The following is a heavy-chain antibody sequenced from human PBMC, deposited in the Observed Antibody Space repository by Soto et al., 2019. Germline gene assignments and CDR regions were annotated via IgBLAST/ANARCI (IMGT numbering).Heavy chain of an antibody. V-gene: IGHV1-18*01. CDR3: ARGGGPFGY. CDR1: GYTFTTYH. J-gene: IGHJ4*02. Sequence: QVQLVQSASEVKKPGASVKVSCKASGYTFTTYHISWVRQAPGQGLEWMGGINPYNGNTHFAQKFQGRVTMTTDTSTTTAYMDLRSLRFDDTAVYYCARGGGPFGYWGQGTLVTVSS. D-gene: IGHD3-3*01. CDR2: INPYNGNT.